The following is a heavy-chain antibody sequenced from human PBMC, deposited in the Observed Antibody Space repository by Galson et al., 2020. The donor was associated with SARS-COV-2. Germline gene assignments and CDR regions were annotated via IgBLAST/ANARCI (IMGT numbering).Heavy chain of an antibody. D-gene: IGHD3-22*01. CDR1: GGSISSSSYY. Sequence: SETLSLTCTVSGGSISSSSYYWGWIRQPPGKGLEWIGSIYYSGSTYYNPSLKSRVTISVDTSKNQFSLKLSSVTAADTAVYYCARERLLGPVSDGMDVWGQGTTVTVSS. V-gene: IGHV4-39*02. CDR2: IYYSGST. J-gene: IGHJ6*02. CDR3: ARERLLGPVSDGMDV.